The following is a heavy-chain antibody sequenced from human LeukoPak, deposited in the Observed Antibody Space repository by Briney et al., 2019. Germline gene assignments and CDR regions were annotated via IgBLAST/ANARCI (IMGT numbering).Heavy chain of an antibody. CDR3: ARMRWLQPLDY. Sequence: SETLSLTCSVSGGSISSSSYYWGWIRQPPGKGLEWIGSIYYSGSTYYNPSLKSRVTISVDTSKNQFSLKLSSVTAADTAVYYCARMRWLQPLDYWGQGTLVTVSS. CDR1: GGSISSSSYY. CDR2: IYYSGST. V-gene: IGHV4-39*01. D-gene: IGHD5-24*01. J-gene: IGHJ4*02.